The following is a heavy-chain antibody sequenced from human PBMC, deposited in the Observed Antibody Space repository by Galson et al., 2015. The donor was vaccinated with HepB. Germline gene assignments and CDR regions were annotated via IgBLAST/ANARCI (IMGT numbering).Heavy chain of an antibody. CDR1: GFTFNSNG. CDR3: AKDGWGLEATYFDA. J-gene: IGHJ4*02. D-gene: IGHD6-19*01. V-gene: IGHV3-30*18. CDR2: ISNDGRNT. Sequence: SLRLSCAASGFTFNSNGMHWVRQAPGKGLEWVTLISNDGRNTYYADSVKGRFTISRDNSKNTVYLQLNSLRVEDTALYYCAKDGWGLEATYFDAWRRGTLVTVSS.